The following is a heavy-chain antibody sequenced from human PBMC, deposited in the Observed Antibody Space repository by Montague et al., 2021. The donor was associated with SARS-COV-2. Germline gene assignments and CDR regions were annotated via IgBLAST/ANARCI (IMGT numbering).Heavy chain of an antibody. J-gene: IGHJ4*02. CDR2: INHSGST. V-gene: IGHV4-34*01. Sequence: SETLSLTCTVSGGSISSCYWNWIRQPPGKGLEWIGEINHSGSTNNNPSLKSRVTMSVDTSKNQFSLKLSSVTAAGTAVYYCARGARQGYGFRLGSFDYWGQGTLVTVSS. CDR3: ARGARQGYGFRLGSFDY. D-gene: IGHD3-10*01. CDR1: GGSISSCY.